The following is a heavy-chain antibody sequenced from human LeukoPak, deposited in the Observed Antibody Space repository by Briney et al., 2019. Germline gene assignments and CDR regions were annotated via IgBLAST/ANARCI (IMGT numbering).Heavy chain of an antibody. CDR3: ARDGGYSGYDADC. CDR2: ISDSSAM. Sequence: PGWSLRLSCAASGFTFSTYSMKWLRPAPGKGLEWVSYISDSSAMYYADSVRGRFTISRENDKNSLFLQMNSLRAEDTAVYYCARDGGYSGYDADCWGQGTLVTVSS. J-gene: IGHJ4*02. D-gene: IGHD5-12*01. CDR1: GFTFSTYS. V-gene: IGHV3-48*01.